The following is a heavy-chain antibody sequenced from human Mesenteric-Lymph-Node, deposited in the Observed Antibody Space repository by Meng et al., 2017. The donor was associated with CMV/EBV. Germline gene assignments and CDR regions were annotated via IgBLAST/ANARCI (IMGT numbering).Heavy chain of an antibody. Sequence: ASVKVSCKASGYTFSDYYIFWVRQAPGQGLEWMGWINPNTGGTTYSQKFQGRVTMTRDTSISTVYMEVTRLRSDDTAVYYCARDWGAYTDHFFDYWGQGTLVTVSS. J-gene: IGHJ4*02. CDR1: GYTFSDYY. V-gene: IGHV1-2*02. CDR3: ARDWGAYTDHFFDY. CDR2: INPNTGGT. D-gene: IGHD3-16*01.